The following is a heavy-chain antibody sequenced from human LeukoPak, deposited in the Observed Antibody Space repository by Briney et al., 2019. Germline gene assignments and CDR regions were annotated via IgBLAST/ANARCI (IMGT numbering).Heavy chain of an antibody. Sequence: GGSLRLSCAASGFTFSDYAMSWVRQAPGKGLEWVSGIIGSGGTTYYVDSVKGRFTISRDNSKNTLYLQMNSLRTEDTAVYYCATDRGSNWGQGTLVTVSS. J-gene: IGHJ1*01. D-gene: IGHD3-10*01. CDR1: GFTFSDYA. CDR3: ATDRGSN. V-gene: IGHV3-23*01. CDR2: IIGSGGTT.